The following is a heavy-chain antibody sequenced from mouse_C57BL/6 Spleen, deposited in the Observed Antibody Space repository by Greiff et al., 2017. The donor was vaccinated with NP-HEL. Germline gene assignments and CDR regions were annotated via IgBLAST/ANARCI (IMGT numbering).Heavy chain of an antibody. CDR2: IDPSDSET. CDR1: GYTFTSYW. Sequence: QVQLQQPGAELVRPGSSVKLSCKASGYTFTSYWMHWVKQRPIQGLEWIGNIDPSDSETNYNQKFKDKATLTVDKSSSTAYMQLSSLTSEDSAVYYCARDGTVYFDYWGQGTTLTVSS. CDR3: ARDGTVYFDY. V-gene: IGHV1-52*01. J-gene: IGHJ2*01. D-gene: IGHD4-1*01.